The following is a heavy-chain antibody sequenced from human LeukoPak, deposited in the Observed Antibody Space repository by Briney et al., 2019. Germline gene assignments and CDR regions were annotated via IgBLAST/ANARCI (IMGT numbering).Heavy chain of an antibody. CDR1: GGSISSYY. Sequence: SETLSLTCTVSGGSISSYYWSWIRQPPGKGLEWIGYIYYSGSTNYNPSLKSRVTISVDTSKIQFSLKLSSVTAADTAVYYCASGVAAAGSDYWGQGTLVTVSS. V-gene: IGHV4-59*08. D-gene: IGHD6-13*01. CDR3: ASGVAAAGSDY. CDR2: IYYSGST. J-gene: IGHJ4*02.